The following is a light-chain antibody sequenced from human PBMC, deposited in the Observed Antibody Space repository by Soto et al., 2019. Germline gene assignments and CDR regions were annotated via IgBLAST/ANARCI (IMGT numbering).Light chain of an antibody. CDR2: DVS. Sequence: QSALTQPASVSGAPGQSITISCTGTDTDVGGFNYVSWYQQFAGKAPKLIIYDVSSRPSGISNRFSGSKSDTTASLTISGLQAEDEADYFCSSYTAYRTYVFGTGTKVTVL. CDR1: DTDVGGFNY. V-gene: IGLV2-14*03. J-gene: IGLJ1*01. CDR3: SSYTAYRTYV.